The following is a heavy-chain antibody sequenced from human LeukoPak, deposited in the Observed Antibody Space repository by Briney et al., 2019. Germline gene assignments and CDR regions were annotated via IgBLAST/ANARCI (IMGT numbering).Heavy chain of an antibody. CDR1: GGSISSSSYY. D-gene: IGHD3-22*01. Sequence: PSETLSLTCTVSGGSISSSSYYWGWIRQPPGKGLEWIGSIYYSGSTYYNPSLKSRVTISVDTSKNQFSLRLSSVTAADTAVYYCARSSVPYYYYNYYMDVWGEGTTVTVSS. CDR3: ARSSVPYYYYNYYMDV. V-gene: IGHV4-39*07. J-gene: IGHJ6*03. CDR2: IYYSGST.